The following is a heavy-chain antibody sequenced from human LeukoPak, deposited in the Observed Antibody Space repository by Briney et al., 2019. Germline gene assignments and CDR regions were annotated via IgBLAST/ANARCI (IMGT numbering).Heavy chain of an antibody. CDR3: ARLKLFRFNWLDP. Sequence: TSETLSLTCTVSGASISSSSYYWGWIRQPPGKGLEWIGSIYYSGSTYYNPSLKSRVTISVDTSKNQFSLKLSSVTAADTAVYYCARLKLFRFNWLDPWGQGTLVTVSS. CDR1: GASISSSSYY. D-gene: IGHD3-3*01. J-gene: IGHJ5*02. CDR2: IYYSGST. V-gene: IGHV4-39*01.